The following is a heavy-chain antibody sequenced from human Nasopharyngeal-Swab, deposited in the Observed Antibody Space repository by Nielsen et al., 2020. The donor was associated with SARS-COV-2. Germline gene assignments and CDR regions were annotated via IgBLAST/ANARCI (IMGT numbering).Heavy chain of an antibody. D-gene: IGHD3-10*01. J-gene: IGHJ6*02. CDR2: ISSSSSTI. Sequence: GESLKISCAASGFTFSTYSMNWVRQGPGEGLEWVSYISSSSSTIYYADSVKGRFTISRDNAKNSLYLQMNSLRDEDTAVYYCARFGSRGMDVWGQGTTVTVSS. CDR1: GFTFSTYS. CDR3: ARFGSRGMDV. V-gene: IGHV3-48*02.